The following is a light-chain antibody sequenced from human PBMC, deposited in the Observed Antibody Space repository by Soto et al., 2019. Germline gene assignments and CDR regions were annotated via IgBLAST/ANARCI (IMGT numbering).Light chain of an antibody. CDR1: SSDVGGYNY. J-gene: IGLJ1*01. V-gene: IGLV2-14*01. CDR3: SSSGGSTNVV. CDR2: DVR. Sequence: QTALTQPASVSRSPGQSITISCTGTSSDVGGYNYISWYQQLPAKAPKITICDVRERPSGVPNRFSGSNSSNRTSLTISGLQAADEDDYPCSSSGGSTNVVFGTGTK.